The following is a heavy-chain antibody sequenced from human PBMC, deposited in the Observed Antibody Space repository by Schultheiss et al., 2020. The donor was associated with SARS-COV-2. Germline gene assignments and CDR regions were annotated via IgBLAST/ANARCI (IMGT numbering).Heavy chain of an antibody. CDR3: ARDIVVVPAAESRVDVSYFDF. Sequence: SETLSLTCAVYGGSFSGYYWSWIRQPPGKGLEWIGEINHSVSTNYNPSLKSRVTISVDTSRNQFSLKLSSVTAADTAVYYCARDIVVVPAAESRVDVSYFDFWGQGTLVTV. CDR2: INHSVST. J-gene: IGHJ4*02. V-gene: IGHV4-34*01. D-gene: IGHD2-2*01. CDR1: GGSFSGYY.